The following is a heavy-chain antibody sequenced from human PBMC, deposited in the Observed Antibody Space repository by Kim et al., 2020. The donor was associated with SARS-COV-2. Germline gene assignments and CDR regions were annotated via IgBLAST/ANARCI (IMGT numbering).Heavy chain of an antibody. Sequence: SETLSLTCTVSGGSISSSSYYWGWIRQPPGKGLEWIGSIYYSGSTYYNPSLKSRVTISVDTSKNQFSLKLSSVTAADTAVYYCARARYYYGSGSRPWFDYWGQGTLVTVSS. V-gene: IGHV4-39*07. J-gene: IGHJ4*02. CDR3: ARARYYYGSGSRPWFDY. D-gene: IGHD3-10*01. CDR2: IYYSGST. CDR1: GGSISSSSYY.